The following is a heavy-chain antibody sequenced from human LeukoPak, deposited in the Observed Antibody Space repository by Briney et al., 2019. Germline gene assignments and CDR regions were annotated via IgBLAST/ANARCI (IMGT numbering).Heavy chain of an antibody. CDR2: IYPGDSDT. V-gene: IGHV5-51*01. D-gene: IGHD5-12*01. Sequence: GESLKISCKGSGYRFTSYWIGWVRQMPGKGLEWMGIIYPGDSDTRYSPSFQGQVTISADKSISTAYLQWSSLKASDTAVYYCARHAYSGYAAFDYWGQGTLVTVSS. CDR1: GYRFTSYW. J-gene: IGHJ4*02. CDR3: ARHAYSGYAAFDY.